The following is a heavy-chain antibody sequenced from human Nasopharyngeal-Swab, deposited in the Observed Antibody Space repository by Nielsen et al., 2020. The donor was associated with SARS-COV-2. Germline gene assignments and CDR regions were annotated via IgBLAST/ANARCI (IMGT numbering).Heavy chain of an antibody. CDR1: GFTFSSYG. J-gene: IGHJ6*03. CDR3: ARDQGYMDV. Sequence: GGSLKISCAASGFTFSSYGMHWVRQAPGKGLEWVAVIWYDGSNKYYADSVKGRFTISRDNSKNTLYLQMNSLRAEDTAVYYCARDQGYMDVWGKGTTVTVSS. CDR2: IWYDGSNK. V-gene: IGHV3-33*01.